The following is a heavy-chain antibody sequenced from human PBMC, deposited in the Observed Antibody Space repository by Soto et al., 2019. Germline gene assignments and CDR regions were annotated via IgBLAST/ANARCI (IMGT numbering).Heavy chain of an antibody. CDR3: ARGGSGSYYFDY. Sequence: GGSLRLSCAASGFTFSSYSMHWVRQAPGKGLEYVSAISSNGGSTYYANSVKGRFTISRDNSKNTLYLQMGSLRAEDMAVYYYARGGSGSYYFDYWGQGTLVTVSS. V-gene: IGHV3-64*01. CDR2: ISSNGGST. D-gene: IGHD3-22*01. CDR1: GFTFSSYS. J-gene: IGHJ4*02.